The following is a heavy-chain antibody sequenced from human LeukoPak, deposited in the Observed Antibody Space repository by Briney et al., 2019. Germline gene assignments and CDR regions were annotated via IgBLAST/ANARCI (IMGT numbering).Heavy chain of an antibody. Sequence: ASVEVSCKASGYTFTSYNMHWVRQAPGQGLEWMGIINPSDGNTRYAQRFQGRVTMTRDTSTSTVYMELSSLRSDDTAVYYCARGTGSGSYYYFDYWGQGTLLTVSS. CDR3: ARGTGSGSYYYFDY. D-gene: IGHD3-10*01. CDR1: GYTFTSYN. CDR2: INPSDGNT. V-gene: IGHV1-46*01. J-gene: IGHJ4*02.